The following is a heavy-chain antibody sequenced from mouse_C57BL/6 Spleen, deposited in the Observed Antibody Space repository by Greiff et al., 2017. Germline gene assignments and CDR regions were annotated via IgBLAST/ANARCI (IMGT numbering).Heavy chain of an antibody. CDR3: VRQRGGSSYGYFDV. V-gene: IGHV10-1*01. D-gene: IGHD1-1*01. J-gene: IGHJ1*03. CDR1: GFSFNTYA. CDR2: IRSKSNNYAT. Sequence: DVQLQESGGGLVQPKGSLKLSCAASGFSFNTYAMNWVRQAPGKGLEWVARIRSKSNNYATYYADSVKDRFTISRDDSESMLYLQMNNLKTEDTAMYYGVRQRGGSSYGYFDVWGTGTTVTVSS.